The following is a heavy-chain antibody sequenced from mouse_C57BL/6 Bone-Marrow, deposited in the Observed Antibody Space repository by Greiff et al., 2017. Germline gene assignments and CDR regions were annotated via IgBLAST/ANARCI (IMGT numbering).Heavy chain of an antibody. D-gene: IGHD3-2*02. Sequence: EVQRVESGGGLVQPGGSLKLSCAASGFTFSDYYMYWVRQTPEKRLEWVAYISNGGGSTYYPDTVKGRFTISRDNAKNTLYLQMSRLKSEDTAMYYCARDSSGYPWFAYWGQGTLVTVSA. J-gene: IGHJ3*01. CDR2: ISNGGGST. V-gene: IGHV5-12*01. CDR3: ARDSSGYPWFAY. CDR1: GFTFSDYY.